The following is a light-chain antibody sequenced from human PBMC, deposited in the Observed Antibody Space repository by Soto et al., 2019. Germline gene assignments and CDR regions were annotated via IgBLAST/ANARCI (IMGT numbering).Light chain of an antibody. J-gene: IGKJ1*01. CDR2: KAS. CDR1: QSIGSW. V-gene: IGKV1-5*03. CDR3: QQYGSYSPWT. Sequence: DIQMTQSPSTLSASVGDRVTITCRASQSIGSWLAWYQQKPGKAPKLLIDKASSLESGVPSRFSGSGSGTEFTLTISSRQPDDFASYYCQQYGSYSPWTFGQGTKVEIK.